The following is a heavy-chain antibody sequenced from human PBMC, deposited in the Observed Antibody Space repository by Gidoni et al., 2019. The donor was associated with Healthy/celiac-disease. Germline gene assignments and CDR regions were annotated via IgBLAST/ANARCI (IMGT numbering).Heavy chain of an antibody. Sequence: QITLKESGPTLVKPTQTLTLTCTFSGFSLSTSGVGVGWIRQPPGKALEWLALIYWDDDKRYSPSLKSRLTITKDTSKNQVVLTMTNMDPVDTATYYCAHEHIVVVTAIRYFQHWGQGTLVTVSS. J-gene: IGHJ1*01. D-gene: IGHD2-21*02. CDR3: AHEHIVVVTAIRYFQH. CDR2: IYWDDDK. V-gene: IGHV2-5*02. CDR1: GFSLSTSGVG.